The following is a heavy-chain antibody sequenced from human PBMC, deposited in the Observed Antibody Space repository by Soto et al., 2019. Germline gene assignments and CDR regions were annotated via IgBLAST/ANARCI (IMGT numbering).Heavy chain of an antibody. CDR3: AREGGLGATTGWD. V-gene: IGHV1-69*06. CDR1: GGTFSSYA. J-gene: IGHJ4*02. D-gene: IGHD1-26*01. CDR2: VIPIFGTA. Sequence: QVQLVQSGAEVKKPGSSVMVSCKASGGTFSSYAISWVRQAPGQGLEWMGGVIPIFGTANYAKKFQGRVTITGHISTSTAYMEANSLRSGGRAVYYFAREGGLGATTGWDWGQGTLVTVSS.